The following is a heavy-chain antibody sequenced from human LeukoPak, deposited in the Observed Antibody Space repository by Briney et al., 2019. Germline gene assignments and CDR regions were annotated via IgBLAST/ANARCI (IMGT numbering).Heavy chain of an antibody. D-gene: IGHD3-10*02. J-gene: IGHJ4*02. CDR2: ITDSGTST. V-gene: IGHV3-23*01. CDR3: AKGESMFGY. CDR1: GFSFSSYA. Sequence: GGSLRLSCAVSGFSFSSYAMSWVRQAPGKGLEWVSAITDSGTSTYYADSVKGRFTISRENSKNTLYLQMNSLRREDTAVYYWAKGESMFGYWGQGTLVTVSS.